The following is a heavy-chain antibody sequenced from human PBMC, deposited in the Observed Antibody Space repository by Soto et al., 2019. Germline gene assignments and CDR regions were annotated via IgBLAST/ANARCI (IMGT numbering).Heavy chain of an antibody. CDR1: GGSISSYY. V-gene: IGHV4-59*12. D-gene: IGHD6-19*01. J-gene: IGHJ4*02. CDR2: IYYSGST. CDR3: ARDSLLGSGWYDFDY. Sequence: SETLSLTCTVPGGSISSYYWSWIRQPPGKGLEWIGYIYYSGSTNYNPSLKSRVTISVDTSKNQFSLKLSSVTAADTAVYYCARDSLLGSGWYDFDYWGQGTLVTVSS.